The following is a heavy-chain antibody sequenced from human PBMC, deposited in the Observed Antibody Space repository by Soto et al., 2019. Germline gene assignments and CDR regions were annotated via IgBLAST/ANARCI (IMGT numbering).Heavy chain of an antibody. Sequence: ASVKVSCKASGYTFTNNDINWVRQAPGQGLEWIGWMNTNTNTTDSAEVFEGRVSLTWDTSISTAYMQLNSLTIDDTAVYYCAREVVETSSLWLGPWGQGTLGTAAS. CDR2: MNTNTNTT. CDR1: GYTFTNND. CDR3: AREVVETSSLWLGP. D-gene: IGHD6-6*01. J-gene: IGHJ5*02. V-gene: IGHV1-8*01.